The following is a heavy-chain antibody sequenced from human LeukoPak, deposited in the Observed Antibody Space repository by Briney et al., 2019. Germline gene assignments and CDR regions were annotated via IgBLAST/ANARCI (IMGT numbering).Heavy chain of an antibody. Sequence: GGSLRLSCAASGFTFSSDGMHWVRQAPGKGLEWVAFIQYDGNNKYYADSVKGRFTISRDNSKNTLYLQVSSLRAEDTAVYYCAIRVGCTSTICYRGLDYWGQGTLVTVSS. D-gene: IGHD2-2*01. J-gene: IGHJ4*02. CDR2: IQYDGNNK. CDR3: AIRVGCTSTICYRGLDY. V-gene: IGHV3-30*02. CDR1: GFTFSSDG.